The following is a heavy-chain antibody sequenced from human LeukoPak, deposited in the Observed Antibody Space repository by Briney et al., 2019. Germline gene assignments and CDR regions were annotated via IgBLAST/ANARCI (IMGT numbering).Heavy chain of an antibody. V-gene: IGHV3-74*01. D-gene: IGHD1-26*01. CDR3: ARDSRWYNGRYYDEGIDY. CDR1: GFTFSGYW. CDR2: INSDGSDM. J-gene: IGHJ4*02. Sequence: PGGSLRLSCTGSGFTFSGYWMHWVRQVPGKGLVWVSRINSDGSDMSYADSVEGRFTISRDNAKNTVYLQMNSLRVEDTALYYCARDSRWYNGRYYDEGIDYWGQGTLVTVSS.